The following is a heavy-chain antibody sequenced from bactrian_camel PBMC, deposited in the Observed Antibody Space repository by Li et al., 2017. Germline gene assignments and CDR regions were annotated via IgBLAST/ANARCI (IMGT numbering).Heavy chain of an antibody. D-gene: IGHD6*01. J-gene: IGHJ4*01. CDR1: DYMAGTLC. CDR3: AADRKERWICGGGIWFPSPYID. Sequence: VQLVESGGGSVQAGQSLRLSCAASDYMAGTLCMGWFRQAPGKEREGVATTYSGDGSTYYADSVKGRFTISQDKSRNTVYLQMNSLKPEDTAMYYCAADRKERWICGGGIWFPSPYIDWGQGTQVTVS. CDR2: TYSGDGST. V-gene: IGHV3S40*01.